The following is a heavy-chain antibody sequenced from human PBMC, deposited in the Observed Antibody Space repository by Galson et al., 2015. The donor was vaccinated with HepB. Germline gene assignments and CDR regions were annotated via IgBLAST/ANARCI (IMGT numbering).Heavy chain of an antibody. Sequence: SVKVSCKASGGTFSSSTISWVRQAPGQGLEWMGGIIPIFGRANYAQKFQGRVTMTRDTSITTAYMELNRLTSDDTAVYYCARVASGGDWGQGTLVTVSS. CDR3: ARVASGGD. J-gene: IGHJ4*02. D-gene: IGHD1-26*01. CDR1: GGTFSSST. V-gene: IGHV1-69*05. CDR2: IIPIFGRA.